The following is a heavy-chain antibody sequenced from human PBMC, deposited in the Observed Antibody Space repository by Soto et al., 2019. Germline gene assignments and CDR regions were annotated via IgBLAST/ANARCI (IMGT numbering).Heavy chain of an antibody. CDR1: GGSISSGDYE. D-gene: IGHD3-16*01. V-gene: IGHV4-31*03. CDR3: ARGAPYISFDY. CDR2: IYSSGYT. Sequence: KPSETLSLTCTVSGGSISSGDYEWSWIRQHPGKGLEWIGYIYSSGYTYYNPSLKSRVTILVDTSKKQFSLKLSSVTAADTAVYYCARGAPYISFDYWGQGXLVTVYS. J-gene: IGHJ4*02.